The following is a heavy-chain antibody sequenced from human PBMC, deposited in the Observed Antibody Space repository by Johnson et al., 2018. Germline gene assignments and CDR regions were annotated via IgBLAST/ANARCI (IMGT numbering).Heavy chain of an antibody. CDR3: TRDLREWDKGYSYGMDV. Sequence: VQLVQSGGGLVQPGRSLRLSCAASGFTFDDYAMHWVRQAPGKGLEWVPGISWNSGSIGLADSVKGRFPISRDNAKNSRYLQMNRLRAEDTAVYYCTRDLREWDKGYSYGMDVWGQGTTVTVSS. CDR1: GFTFDDYA. D-gene: IGHD4-17*01. V-gene: IGHV3-9*01. J-gene: IGHJ6*02. CDR2: ISWNSGSI.